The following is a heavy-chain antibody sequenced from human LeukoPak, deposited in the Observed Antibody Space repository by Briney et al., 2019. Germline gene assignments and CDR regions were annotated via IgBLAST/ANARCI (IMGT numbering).Heavy chain of an antibody. CDR2: MNPNSGNT. CDR1: GYTFTSYD. D-gene: IGHD6-13*01. V-gene: IGHV1-8*01. Sequence: ASVKVSCKASGYTFTSYDINWVRQAPGQGLEWMGWMNPNSGNTGYAQKFQGRVTMTRNTSISTAYMELSSLRSEDTAVYYCARIAAAGNWFDPWGQGTLVTVSS. J-gene: IGHJ5*02. CDR3: ARIAAAGNWFDP.